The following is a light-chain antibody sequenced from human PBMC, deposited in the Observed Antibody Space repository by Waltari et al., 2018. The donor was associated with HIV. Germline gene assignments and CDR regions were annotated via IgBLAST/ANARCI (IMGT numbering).Light chain of an antibody. CDR2: DAS. CDR1: QSLSNN. J-gene: IGKJ2*01. V-gene: IGKV3-15*01. CDR3: QQYANWPLYT. Sequence: DTVLTQSPATLSVSPGERATLSCRASQSLSNNLAWYQQKPGQAPRLLIYDASSRASGIPARVVGSGSGTEFTLTISSLQSEDVAVYYCQQYANWPLYTFGQGTKLEIK.